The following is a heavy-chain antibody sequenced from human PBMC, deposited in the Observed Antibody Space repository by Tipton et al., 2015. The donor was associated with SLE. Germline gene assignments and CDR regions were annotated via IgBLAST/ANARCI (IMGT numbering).Heavy chain of an antibody. V-gene: IGHV4-59*13. CDR1: GDSISSDY. CDR2: IYYSGFT. D-gene: IGHD3-9*01. J-gene: IGHJ4*02. CDR3: ARGKRHYDVLTGYYSKPHYFDF. Sequence: LRLSCAVSGDSISSDYWSWIRQPPGKGLEWIGYIYYSGFTDYNPSLKSRLTMSLDTSKNQFSMKMSSVTAADTAVYYCARGKRHYDVLTGYYSKPHYFDFWGQGTVVAVSP.